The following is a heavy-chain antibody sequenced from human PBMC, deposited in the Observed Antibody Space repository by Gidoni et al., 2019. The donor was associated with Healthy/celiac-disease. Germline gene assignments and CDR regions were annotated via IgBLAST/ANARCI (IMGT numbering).Heavy chain of an antibody. D-gene: IGHD5-12*01. V-gene: IGHV3-30-3*01. J-gene: IGHJ4*02. CDR1: GFTFSSYA. CDR2: ISYDGSNK. Sequence: QVQLVESGGGVVQPGRSPRPSCAASGFTFSSYAMHWVRQAPGKGLEWGAVISYDGSNKYYADSGKGRFTISRNNSKNTLYLQMNSLRAEDTAVYYCARGGGMATNLDYWGQGTLVTVSS. CDR3: ARGGGMATNLDY.